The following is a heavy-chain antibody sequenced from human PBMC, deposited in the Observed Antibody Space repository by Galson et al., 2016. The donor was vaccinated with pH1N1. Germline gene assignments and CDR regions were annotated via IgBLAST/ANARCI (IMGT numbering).Heavy chain of an antibody. CDR3: AKSSGWFWGYFDY. J-gene: IGHJ4*02. V-gene: IGHV3-9*01. D-gene: IGHD6-19*01. CDR2: ISWNSGSI. Sequence: SLRLSCAASGFTFDDYAMYWVRQAPGKGLEWVSGISWNSGSIGYADSVKGRFTISRDNAKNSLCLQMNSLRAEDTALYYCAKSSGWFWGYFDYWGQGTLVTVSS. CDR1: GFTFDDYA.